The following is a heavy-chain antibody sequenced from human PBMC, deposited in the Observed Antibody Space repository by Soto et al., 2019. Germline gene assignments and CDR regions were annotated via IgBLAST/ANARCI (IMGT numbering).Heavy chain of an antibody. V-gene: IGHV4-39*01. CDR3: ARQMTTLTPSDS. J-gene: IGHJ5*01. D-gene: IGHD4-4*01. Sequence: SETLSLTCSVSGGSISSSSYHWGWIRQPPVKGLECIASIYYSGSSYYNPSLNSLVAVSVDTCKNQFSLKLSSVTAADTAVYYCARQMTTLTPSDSWGQGTLVTVSS. CDR1: GGSISSSSYH. CDR2: IYYSGSS.